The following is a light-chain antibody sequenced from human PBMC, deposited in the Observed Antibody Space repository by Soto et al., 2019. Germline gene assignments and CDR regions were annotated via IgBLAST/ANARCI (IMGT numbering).Light chain of an antibody. V-gene: IGKV3-11*01. CDR1: QYINTR. CDR2: QTS. J-gene: IGKJ1*01. Sequence: EIVLTQSPATLSSFPGDRVTLSCGASQYINTRLAWYQHRPGQAPRLLIYQTSIRAAGIPARFSASGSGTDFTLTISDVQPEDFALYYCHQRQIWPRTFGQGTNVDI. CDR3: HQRQIWPRT.